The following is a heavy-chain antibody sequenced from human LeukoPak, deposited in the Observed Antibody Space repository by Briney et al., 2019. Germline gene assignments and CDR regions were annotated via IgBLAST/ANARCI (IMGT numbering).Heavy chain of an antibody. CDR3: ARSGRGTYYYFDL. CDR2: ISVSNGNT. D-gene: IGHD1-26*01. Sequence: GASVKVSCKASGYNFTRYGVYWVRQAPGQGLGWGGWISVSNGNTYYAQSFQGRVTMTTDVSTGTAYMDLRNLGFDDTAVYFCARSGRGTYYYFDLWGQGTLVSVSS. J-gene: IGHJ4*02. CDR1: GYNFTRYG. V-gene: IGHV1-18*01.